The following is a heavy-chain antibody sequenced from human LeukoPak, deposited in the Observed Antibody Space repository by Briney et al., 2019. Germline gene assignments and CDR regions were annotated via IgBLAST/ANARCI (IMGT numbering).Heavy chain of an antibody. J-gene: IGHJ4*02. D-gene: IGHD4-11*01. CDR1: GGSIRSYY. CDR3: ARALTTTTTPFDY. V-gene: IGHV4-59*01. Sequence: PSETLSLTCTVSGGSIRSYYWNWIRQPPGKGLEWIGYIYYSGSTNYNPSLKSRVTISVDTSKNQFSLKLSSVTAADTAVYYCARALTTTTTPFDYWGQGTLVTVSS. CDR2: IYYSGST.